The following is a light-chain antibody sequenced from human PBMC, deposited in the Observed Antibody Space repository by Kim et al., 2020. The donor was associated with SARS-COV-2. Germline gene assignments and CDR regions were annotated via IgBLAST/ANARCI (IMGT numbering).Light chain of an antibody. J-gene: IGKJ5*01. CDR2: AAP. CDR1: QGIGSY. V-gene: IGKV1-9*01. CDR3: QQLEYYPIT. Sequence: QLTQSPSSLSASVGDRVTITCRASQGIGSYLAWYQQKPGKAPKLLIYAAPTLQSGVPSRFSGSGSATDFTLTITSLQPEDFATYYCQQLEYYPITFGQGTRLEIK.